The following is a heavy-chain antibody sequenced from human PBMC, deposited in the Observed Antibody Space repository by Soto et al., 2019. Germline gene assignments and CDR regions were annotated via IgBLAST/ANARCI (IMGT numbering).Heavy chain of an antibody. CDR3: AREHDYSKYDAQIDY. V-gene: IGHV4-31*03. J-gene: IGHJ4*02. D-gene: IGHD4-4*01. CDR2: IDYSGNT. Sequence: SETLSLTCTVSGGSIDSGGLFWTWIRQHPEKGLEWIGYIDYSGNTQYNPPLRSRGRIVADTSKNQFSLKLSSVTAADTAVYYCAREHDYSKYDAQIDYWGQGILVTVSS. CDR1: GGSIDSGGLF.